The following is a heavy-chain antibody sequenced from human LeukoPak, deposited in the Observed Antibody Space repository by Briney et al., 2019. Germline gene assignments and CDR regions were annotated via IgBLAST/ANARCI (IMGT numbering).Heavy chain of an antibody. V-gene: IGHV4-30-4*08. Sequence: SETLSLTCTIPGGSISSGDYYWSWIRQPPGKGLEWIGYIYYSGSTYYNPSLKSRVTISVDTSKNQFSLKLSSVTAADTAVYYCASIQLWSPRYYYYMDVWGKGTTVTVPS. D-gene: IGHD5-18*01. CDR2: IYYSGST. CDR3: ASIQLWSPRYYYYMDV. J-gene: IGHJ6*03. CDR1: GGSISSGDYY.